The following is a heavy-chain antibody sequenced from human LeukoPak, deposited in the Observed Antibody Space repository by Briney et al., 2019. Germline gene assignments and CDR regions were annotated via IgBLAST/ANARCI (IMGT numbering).Heavy chain of an antibody. CDR3: ARVSYYDSSAPNIIDY. CDR1: GGSISSGGYY. Sequence: SETLPLTCTVSGGSISSGGYYWSWIRQHPGKGLEWIGYIYYSGSTYYNPSLKSRVTISVDTSKNQFSLKLSSVTAADTAVYYCARVSYYDSSAPNIIDYWGQGTLVTVSS. D-gene: IGHD3-22*01. CDR2: IYYSGST. V-gene: IGHV4-31*03. J-gene: IGHJ4*02.